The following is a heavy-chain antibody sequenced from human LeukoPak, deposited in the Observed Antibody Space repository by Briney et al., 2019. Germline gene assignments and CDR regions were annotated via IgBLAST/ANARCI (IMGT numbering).Heavy chain of an antibody. CDR2: INPSGGST. Sequence: ASVKVCCKASGYTFTSYYMHWVRQAPGQGLEWMGIINPSGGSTSYAQKFQGRVTMTRDTSTSTVYMELSSLRSEDTAMYYCARGGSVDTAMVTHFDYWGQGTRVTVSS. CDR1: GYTFTSYY. CDR3: ARGGSVDTAMVTHFDY. V-gene: IGHV1-46*01. D-gene: IGHD5-18*01. J-gene: IGHJ4*02.